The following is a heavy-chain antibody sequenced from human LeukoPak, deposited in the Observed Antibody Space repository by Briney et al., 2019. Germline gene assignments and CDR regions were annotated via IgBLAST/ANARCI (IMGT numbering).Heavy chain of an antibody. J-gene: IGHJ4*02. D-gene: IGHD3-22*01. V-gene: IGHV3-30-3*01. CDR1: GFTFSSYS. CDR2: ISYDGINK. Sequence: GGSLRLSCAASGFTFSSYSMHWVRQAPGKGLEWVAVISYDGINKYYADSVKGRFTISRDNSKNTLYLQMNSLRAEDTAVYYCASTYYYDSSGYFYWGQGTLVTVSS. CDR3: ASTYYYDSSGYFY.